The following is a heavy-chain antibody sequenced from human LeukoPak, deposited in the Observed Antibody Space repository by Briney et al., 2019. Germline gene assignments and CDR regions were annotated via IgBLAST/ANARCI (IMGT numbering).Heavy chain of an antibody. Sequence: SETLSLTCAVYGGSFSGYYWSWIRQPPGKGLEWIGEINHSGSTNYNPSLKSRVTISVATSKNQFSLKLSSVTAADTAVYYCARDSNWFDPWGQGTLVTVSS. V-gene: IGHV4-34*01. J-gene: IGHJ5*02. CDR1: GGSFSGYY. CDR2: INHSGST. CDR3: ARDSNWFDP.